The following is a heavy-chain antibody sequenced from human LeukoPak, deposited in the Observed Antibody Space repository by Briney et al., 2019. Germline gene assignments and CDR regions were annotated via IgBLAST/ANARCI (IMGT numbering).Heavy chain of an antibody. J-gene: IGHJ4*02. D-gene: IGHD5-12*01. CDR2: IYSGGST. CDR1: RFTVSSNY. V-gene: IGHV3-66*02. CDR3: ARGSSEGGYVFDY. Sequence: GGCLRLSCAASRFTVSSNYMSWVRQAPGKGLEWGSVIYSGGSTYYADSVKGRFTISRDNSKNTLYLQMNSLRAEDTAVLYCARGSSEGGYVFDYWGQGTLVTVSS.